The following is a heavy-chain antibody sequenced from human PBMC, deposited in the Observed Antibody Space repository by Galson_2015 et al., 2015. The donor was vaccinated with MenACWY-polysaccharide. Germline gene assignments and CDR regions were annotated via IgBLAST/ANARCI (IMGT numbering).Heavy chain of an antibody. Sequence: VQLQESGPGLVKPSQTLSLTCTVSGDSIPSGGYFWSWIRQHPGEGLEWIASISYDGGTYYNPSLKSRVTISVDTPKNQFSLKLNAVAAAAPAVYYCARGGRAVSNRNWFDPCVQGTLVTVPS. CDR1: GDSIPSGGYF. J-gene: IGHJ5*02. V-gene: IGHV4-31*03. CDR3: ARGGRAVSNRNWFDP. D-gene: IGHD3-16*01. CDR2: ISYDGGT.